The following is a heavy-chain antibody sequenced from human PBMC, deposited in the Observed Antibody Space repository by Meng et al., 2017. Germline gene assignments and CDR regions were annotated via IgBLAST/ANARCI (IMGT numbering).Heavy chain of an antibody. CDR3: ARVSFYYDSSGYSRLFDY. CDR2: IRSKANSYAT. Sequence: GESLKISCAASGFTFSGSAMHWVRQASGKGLEWVGRIRSKANSYATAYAASVKGRFTISRDDSKNTAYLQMNSLKTEDTAVYYCARVSFYYDSSGYSRLFDYWGQGTLVTVS. V-gene: IGHV3-73*01. J-gene: IGHJ4*02. CDR1: GFTFSGSA. D-gene: IGHD3-22*01.